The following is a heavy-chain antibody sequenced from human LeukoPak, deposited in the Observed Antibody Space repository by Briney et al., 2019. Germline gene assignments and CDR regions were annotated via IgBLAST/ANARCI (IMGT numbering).Heavy chain of an antibody. V-gene: IGHV1-2*02. Sequence: ASVKVSCKASGYTFTGYYMHWVRQAPGQGLEWMGWINPNSGGTNYAQKFQGRVTMTRDTSISTAYMELSRLRSDDMAVYYCARASAGMYNWFDPWGQGTLVTVSS. D-gene: IGHD6-13*01. CDR2: INPNSGGT. J-gene: IGHJ5*02. CDR3: ARASAGMYNWFDP. CDR1: GYTFTGYY.